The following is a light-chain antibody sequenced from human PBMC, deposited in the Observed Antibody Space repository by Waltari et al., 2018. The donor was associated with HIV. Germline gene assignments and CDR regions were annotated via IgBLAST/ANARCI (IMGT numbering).Light chain of an antibody. CDR1: QSVSSN. J-gene: IGKJ2*01. V-gene: IGKV3-15*01. CDR3: QQYNNWPPYT. Sequence: EIVLTQSPATLSLSPGERSTLSCRASQSVSSNLAWYQQGPGQAPKLLIYGASTTATGIPARFSGSGSGTEFTLTISSLQSVDFAVYYCQQYNNWPPYTFGQGTKLEIK. CDR2: GAS.